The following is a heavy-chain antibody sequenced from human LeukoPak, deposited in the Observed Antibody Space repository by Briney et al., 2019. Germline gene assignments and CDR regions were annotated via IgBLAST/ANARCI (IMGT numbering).Heavy chain of an antibody. V-gene: IGHV3-74*01. CDR2: SNSDRSST. Sequence: PGGSLRLSCAASGFTFSSDWMHWLLQAPGEGRVWVSRSNSDRSSTSYADSVKGRVTISRDNAKNTLYLQTNSLRAEDTAVYYCARGGEYNYGFFDYWGQGPLVTVSS. J-gene: IGHJ4*02. CDR3: ARGGEYNYGFFDY. D-gene: IGHD5-18*01. CDR1: GFTFSSDW.